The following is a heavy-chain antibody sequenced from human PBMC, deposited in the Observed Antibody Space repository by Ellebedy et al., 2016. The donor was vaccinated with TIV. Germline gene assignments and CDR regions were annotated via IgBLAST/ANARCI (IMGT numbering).Heavy chain of an antibody. J-gene: IGHJ4*02. V-gene: IGHV5-10-1*01. CDR1: GYSFTSYW. CDR3: ARPPDGTLSGVDY. CDR2: IDPSDSYT. Sequence: KVSCXGSGYSFTSYWISWVRQMPGKGLEWMGRIDPSDSYTNYSPSFQGHVTISADKSISTAYLQWSSLKASDTAMYYCARPPDGTLSGVDYWGQGTLVTVSS. D-gene: IGHD3-10*01.